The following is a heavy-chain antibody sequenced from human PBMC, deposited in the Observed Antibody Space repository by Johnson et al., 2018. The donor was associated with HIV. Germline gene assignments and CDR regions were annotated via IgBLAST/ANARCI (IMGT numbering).Heavy chain of an antibody. Sequence: QVQLVESGGGLVQPGGSLRLSFAAYGFTFSRYAIHWVRQAPAKGLEWVAVISYDGSDKYYADSVKGRFTISRDTAKNSLYLQMNSLRAEDTAVYYCAREVSTKIVVVREAFDIWGQVTLVSVAS. CDR3: AREVSTKIVVVREAFDI. CDR2: ISYDGSDK. V-gene: IGHV3-30*04. D-gene: IGHD3-22*01. CDR1: GFTFSRYA. J-gene: IGHJ3*02.